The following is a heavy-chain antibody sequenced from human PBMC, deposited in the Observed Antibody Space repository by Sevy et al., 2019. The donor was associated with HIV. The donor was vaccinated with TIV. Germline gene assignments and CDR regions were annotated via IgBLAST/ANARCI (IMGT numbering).Heavy chain of an antibody. J-gene: IGHJ4*02. CDR2: ISGRDGTV. CDR3: VRDPHVGIWNGYYVNFDF. V-gene: IGHV3-11*04. D-gene: IGHD3-3*01. Sequence: GGSLRLSCAASGFTFSNFYMGWIRQAPGKGLEWISSISGRDGTVQYADSVKGRFTISRDNAMNSLYLQIGSLRVEDMAVYYCVRDPHVGIWNGYYVNFDFWGQGTLVTVSS. CDR1: GFTFSNFY.